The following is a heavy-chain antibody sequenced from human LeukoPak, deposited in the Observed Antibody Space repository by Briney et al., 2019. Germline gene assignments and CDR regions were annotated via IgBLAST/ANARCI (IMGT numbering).Heavy chain of an antibody. CDR3: ASERYGAFDP. CDR1: GGSISSGSYY. CDR2: IYTSGST. V-gene: IGHV4-61*02. J-gene: IGHJ5*02. Sequence: PSETLSLTCTVSGGSISSGSYYWSWIRQPAGKGLEWIGRIYTSGSTNYNPSLKSRVTISVDTSKNQFSLKLSSVTAADTAVYYCASERYGAFDPWGQGTLVTVSS. D-gene: IGHD1-26*01.